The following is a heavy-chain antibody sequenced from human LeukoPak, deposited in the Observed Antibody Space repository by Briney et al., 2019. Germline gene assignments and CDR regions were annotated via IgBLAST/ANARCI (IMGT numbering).Heavy chain of an antibody. J-gene: IGHJ5*02. D-gene: IGHD6-6*01. Sequence: GASVKVSCKASGYTFTGYYMHWVRQAPGQGLEWMGWINPNSGGTNYAQKFQGRVTMTRDTSISTAYMELSRLRSDDTAVYYCARGVYYIAARPCWFDPWGQGTLVTVCS. CDR1: GYTFTGYY. CDR3: ARGVYYIAARPCWFDP. V-gene: IGHV1-2*02. CDR2: INPNSGGT.